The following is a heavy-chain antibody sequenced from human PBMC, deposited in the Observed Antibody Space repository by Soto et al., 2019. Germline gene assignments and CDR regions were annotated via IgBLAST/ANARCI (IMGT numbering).Heavy chain of an antibody. CDR3: ASCSSPLFGYYYMDV. J-gene: IGHJ6*03. V-gene: IGHV1-69*02. Sequence: SVKVSCKASGGTFSSYTISWVRQAPGQGLEWMGRIIPILGIANYAQKFQGRVTITADKSTSTAYMELSSLRSEDTAVYYCASCSSPLFGYYYMDVWGKGTTVTVSS. CDR1: GGTFSSYT. CDR2: IIPILGIA. D-gene: IGHD2-21*01.